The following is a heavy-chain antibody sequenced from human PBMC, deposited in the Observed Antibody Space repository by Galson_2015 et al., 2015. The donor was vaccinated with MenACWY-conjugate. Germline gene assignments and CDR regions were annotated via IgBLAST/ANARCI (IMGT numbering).Heavy chain of an antibody. D-gene: IGHD5-18*01. Sequence: SVKVSCKASGGTFSSYAISWVRQAPGQGLEWMGRIIPILGIANYAQKFLGRVTITADKSTSTAYMELSSLRSEDTAVYYCAREDTAMVTDWYFDLWGRGTLVTVSS. CDR2: IIPILGIA. J-gene: IGHJ2*01. V-gene: IGHV1-69*04. CDR1: GGTFSSYA. CDR3: AREDTAMVTDWYFDL.